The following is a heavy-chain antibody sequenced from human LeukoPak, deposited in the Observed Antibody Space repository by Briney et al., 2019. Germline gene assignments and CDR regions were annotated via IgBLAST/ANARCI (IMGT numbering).Heavy chain of an antibody. Sequence: PGGSLRLSCAASGFTFSSYWMHWVRQAPGKGLVWVSRINSDGSGTTYADSVKGRFTISRDNAKNTLYLQMNSLRAEDTAVYYCARDYSAWAAGTRIDYWGQGTLVTVSS. CDR2: INSDGSGT. V-gene: IGHV3-74*01. J-gene: IGHJ4*02. CDR1: GFTFSSYW. D-gene: IGHD6-13*01. CDR3: ARDYSAWAAGTRIDY.